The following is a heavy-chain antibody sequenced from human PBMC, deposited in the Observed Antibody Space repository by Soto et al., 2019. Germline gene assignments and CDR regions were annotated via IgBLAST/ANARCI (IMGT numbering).Heavy chain of an antibody. CDR3: AKTITLSPSDDSRGRGALIDH. D-gene: IGHD6-19*01. J-gene: IGHJ4*02. CDR1: GFTFSVFG. Sequence: QVHLVESGGGVVQPGGSLRLSCAASGFTFSVFGMHWVRQAPGKGPEWVAVISYEGNNKHYADSVKGRFSISRDNAKNPLSLRMDSLRPEDTALYYCAKTITLSPSDDSRGRGALIDHWGQGTLVTVSS. CDR2: ISYEGNNK. V-gene: IGHV3-30*18.